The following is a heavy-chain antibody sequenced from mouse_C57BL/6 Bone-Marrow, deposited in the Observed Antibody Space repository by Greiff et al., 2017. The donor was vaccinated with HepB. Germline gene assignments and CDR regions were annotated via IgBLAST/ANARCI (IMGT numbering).Heavy chain of an antibody. CDR1: GFTFSSYA. CDR3: ARRYDGYYDYAMDY. V-gene: IGHV5-4*03. J-gene: IGHJ4*01. Sequence: EVKLVESGGGLVKPGGSLKLSCAASGFTFSSYAMSWVRQTPEKRLEWVATISDGGSYTYYPDNVKGRFTISRDNAKNNLYLQMSHLKSDDTAMYYCARRYDGYYDYAMDYWGQGTSVTVSS. D-gene: IGHD2-3*01. CDR2: ISDGGSYT.